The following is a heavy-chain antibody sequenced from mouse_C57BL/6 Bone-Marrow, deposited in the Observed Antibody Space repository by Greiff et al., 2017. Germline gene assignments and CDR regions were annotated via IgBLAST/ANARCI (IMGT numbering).Heavy chain of an antibody. Sequence: VQLQQSGASVKISCKASGYAFSSYWMNWVKQRPGKGLEWIGQIYPGDGDTNYNGKFKGKATLTADKSSSTAYMQLSSLTSEDSAVYFCAREGIYFDYWGQGTTLTVSS. V-gene: IGHV1-80*01. CDR3: AREGIYFDY. CDR1: GYAFSSYW. CDR2: IYPGDGDT. J-gene: IGHJ2*01.